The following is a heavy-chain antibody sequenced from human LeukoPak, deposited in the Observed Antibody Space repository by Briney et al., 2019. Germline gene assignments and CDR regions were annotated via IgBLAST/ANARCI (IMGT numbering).Heavy chain of an antibody. V-gene: IGHV4-39*07. CDR2: IYYSGDT. D-gene: IGHD3-22*01. CDR1: GGSISNSSYY. Sequence: SETLSLTCTVSGGSISNSSYYWGWIRQPPGKGLEWIGSIYYSGDTYYNPSLKSRVTISLDTSKNQFSLKLSSVTAADTAVYYCARTFYGSGGYYQFDYWGQGTLVTVSS. CDR3: ARTFYGSGGYYQFDY. J-gene: IGHJ4*02.